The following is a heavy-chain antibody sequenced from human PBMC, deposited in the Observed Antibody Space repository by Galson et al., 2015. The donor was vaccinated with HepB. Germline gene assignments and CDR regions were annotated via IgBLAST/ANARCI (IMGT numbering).Heavy chain of an antibody. V-gene: IGHV3-73*01. J-gene: IGHJ6*02. D-gene: IGHD1-20*01. CDR2: IRSKASNYAT. CDR1: GFTFSGSA. CDR3: ARILYNWNLNYYYGMDV. Sequence: SLRLSCAASGFTFSGSAIHWVRQTSGKGLEWVGRIRSKASNYATAYTASLKGRFTISRDDSKNTVYLQMYSLRPEDTAVYYCARILYNWNLNYYYGMDVWGQGTTVTVSS.